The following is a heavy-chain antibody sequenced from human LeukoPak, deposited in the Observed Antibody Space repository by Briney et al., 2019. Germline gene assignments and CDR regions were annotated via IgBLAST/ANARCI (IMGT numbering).Heavy chain of an antibody. J-gene: IGHJ4*02. Sequence: GGSLRLSCAASGSTFSSYGMHWVRQAPGKGLEWVAVIWYDGSNTYYADSVKGRFTISRDNSKNTLYLQMNSLRAEDTAVYYCARAERQAPATGRSFRSSGWYMVDYWGQGTLVTVSS. CDR3: ARAERQAPATGRSFRSSGWYMVDY. D-gene: IGHD6-19*01. V-gene: IGHV3-33*01. CDR2: IWYDGSNT. CDR1: GSTFSSYG.